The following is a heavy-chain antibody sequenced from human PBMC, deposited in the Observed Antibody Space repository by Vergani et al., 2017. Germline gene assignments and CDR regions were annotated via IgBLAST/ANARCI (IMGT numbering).Heavy chain of an antibody. V-gene: IGHV2-5*02. CDR2: IYWDDDK. J-gene: IGHJ6*02. D-gene: IGHD3-22*01. Sequence: QITLKESGPTLVKPTQTLTLTCTFSGFSLSTSGVGVGWIRQPPGKALEWLALIYWDDDKRYSPSLKSRLTITKDTSKNQVVLTMTNMDPVDTATYYCAHRGSGKYDSSGYYSYYGMDVWGQGTTVTVSS. CDR1: GFSLSTSGVG. CDR3: AHRGSGKYDSSGYYSYYGMDV.